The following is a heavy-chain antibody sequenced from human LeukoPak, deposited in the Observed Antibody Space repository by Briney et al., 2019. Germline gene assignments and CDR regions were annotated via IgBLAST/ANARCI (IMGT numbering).Heavy chain of an antibody. J-gene: IGHJ5*02. CDR1: GFTFSSYA. V-gene: IGHV3-30-3*01. CDR3: ARENWFDP. Sequence: SGGSLRLSCAASGFTFSSYAMHWVRQAPGKGLEWVAVISYDGSNKYYADSVKGRFTISRDNSKNTLYLQMNSLRAEDTAVYYCARENWFDPWGQGTLVTVSS. CDR2: ISYDGSNK.